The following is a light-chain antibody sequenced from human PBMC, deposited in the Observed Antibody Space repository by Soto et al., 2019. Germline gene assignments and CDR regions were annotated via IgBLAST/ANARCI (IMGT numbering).Light chain of an antibody. V-gene: IGKV1-33*01. CDR1: QDITNY. Sequence: DIQTTKSPSSLSASLGDRVTITCQASQDITNYLNWYQQKPGKAPRLLLYDASSLETGVPSRFSGSGSGTDFTFTISSLQPEDIATYYCQHYDHLPITFGQGTRLEIK. CDR2: DAS. J-gene: IGKJ5*01. CDR3: QHYDHLPIT.